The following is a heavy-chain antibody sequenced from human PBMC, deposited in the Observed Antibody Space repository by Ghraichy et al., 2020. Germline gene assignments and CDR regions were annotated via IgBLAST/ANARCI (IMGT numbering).Heavy chain of an antibody. CDR3: ARSMTKSFDY. Sequence: GRSLRLSCAASGFSFGNYNMNWVRQAPGKGLEWVSYISGDRSLISYADSVRGRFTISRDNAKNSMYLQMNSLRDEDTAVYYCARSMTKSFDYWGQGTLVTVSS. J-gene: IGHJ4*02. V-gene: IGHV3-48*02. CDR1: GFSFGNYN. D-gene: IGHD4-11*01. CDR2: ISGDRSLI.